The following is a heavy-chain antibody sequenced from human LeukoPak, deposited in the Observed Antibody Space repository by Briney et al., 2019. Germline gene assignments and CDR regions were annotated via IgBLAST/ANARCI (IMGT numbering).Heavy chain of an antibody. CDR2: IYYSGST. J-gene: IGHJ4*02. D-gene: IGHD3-22*01. CDR3: ARDGGYDSSGYYYRYLDY. Sequence: SETLSLTCTVSGGSISSYYWSWIRQSPGKGLEWIGYIYYSGSTNYNPSLKSRVTISVDTSKNQFSLKLSSVTAADTAVYYCARDGGYDSSGYYYRYLDYWGQGTLVTVSS. CDR1: GGSISSYY. V-gene: IGHV4-59*01.